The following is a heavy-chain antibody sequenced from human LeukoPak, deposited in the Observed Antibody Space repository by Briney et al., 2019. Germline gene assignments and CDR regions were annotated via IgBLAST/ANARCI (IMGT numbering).Heavy chain of an antibody. CDR2: ISSSSSYI. Sequence: GGSLRLSCAASGFTFSSYSMNWVRQAPGKGLEWVSSISSSSSYIYYADSVKGRFTISRDNAKNSLYLQMNSLRAEDTAVYYCARDQVLAYYYYMDVWGKGTTVTVSS. J-gene: IGHJ6*03. CDR1: GFTFSSYS. D-gene: IGHD3-3*02. CDR3: ARDQVLAYYYYMDV. V-gene: IGHV3-21*01.